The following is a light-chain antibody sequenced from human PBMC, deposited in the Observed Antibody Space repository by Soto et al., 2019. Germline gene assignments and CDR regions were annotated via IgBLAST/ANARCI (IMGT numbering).Light chain of an antibody. J-gene: IGLJ1*01. CDR3: SLYTSSSTFV. Sequence: QSALTQPPSVSGSPGQLVTISCTGTSSDVGSYNRVSWYQQPPGTAPKLMIYEVSNRPSGVPDRFSGSKSGNTASLTISGLQAEDEADYYCSLYTSSSTFVFGTGTKLTVL. CDR2: EVS. V-gene: IGLV2-18*01. CDR1: SSDVGSYNR.